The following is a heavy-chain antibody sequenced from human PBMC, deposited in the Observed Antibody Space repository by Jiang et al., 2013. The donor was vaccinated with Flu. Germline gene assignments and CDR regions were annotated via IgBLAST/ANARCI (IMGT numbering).Heavy chain of an antibody. CDR3: VRDFVGASDVFDI. CDR2: PSQGET. Sequence: PSETLSLTCSVSGGPSGILLELDPAAPREGTGMDWVSPSQGETNYNPSLQSRVTISLDESSYQFSLNLSSVTAADTAVYYCVRDFVGASDVFDIWGQGAVVTVSS. J-gene: IGHJ3*02. D-gene: IGHD3-16*01. CDR1: GGPSGIL. V-gene: IGHV4-59*01.